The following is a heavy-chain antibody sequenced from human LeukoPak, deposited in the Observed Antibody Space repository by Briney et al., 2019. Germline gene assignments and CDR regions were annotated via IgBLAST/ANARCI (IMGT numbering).Heavy chain of an antibody. CDR1: GYTFTSYG. CDR2: ISAYNGNT. Sequence: GASVKVSCKASGYTFTSYGISWVRQAPGQGLEWMGWISAYNGNTNYAQKLQGRVTMNTDTSTSTAYMELRSLRSDDTAVYYCARAEEYGSWDYYGMDVWGQGTTVTVSS. D-gene: IGHD3-10*01. J-gene: IGHJ6*02. CDR3: ARAEEYGSWDYYGMDV. V-gene: IGHV1-18*01.